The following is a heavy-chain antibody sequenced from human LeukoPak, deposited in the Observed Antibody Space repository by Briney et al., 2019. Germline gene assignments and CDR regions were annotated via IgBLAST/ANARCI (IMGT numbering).Heavy chain of an antibody. CDR3: AKDRTDYDSSGYYATFDY. J-gene: IGHJ4*02. CDR1: GFTFSSYG. Sequence: GGSLRLSCAASGFTFSSYGMHWVRQAPGKGLEWVAVIWYDGSNKYYADSVKGRFTISRDNSKNTLYLQMSSLRAEDTAVYYCAKDRTDYDSSGYYATFDYWGQGTLVTVSS. CDR2: IWYDGSNK. D-gene: IGHD3-22*01. V-gene: IGHV3-33*06.